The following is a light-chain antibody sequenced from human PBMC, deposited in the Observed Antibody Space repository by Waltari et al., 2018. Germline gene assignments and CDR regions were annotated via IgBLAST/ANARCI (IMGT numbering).Light chain of an antibody. CDR1: NIVSKS. V-gene: IGLV3-9*01. J-gene: IGLJ1*01. CDR3: QVWASGTYI. CDR2: RDI. Sequence: SYELTDSISVSVALGQTAKIACGGDNIVSKSVHWYQQKPGQPPILVIYRDIRRPSGIPERFSGSNSGNTATLTISRAQVVDEADYFCQVWASGTYIFAGGTKLTVL.